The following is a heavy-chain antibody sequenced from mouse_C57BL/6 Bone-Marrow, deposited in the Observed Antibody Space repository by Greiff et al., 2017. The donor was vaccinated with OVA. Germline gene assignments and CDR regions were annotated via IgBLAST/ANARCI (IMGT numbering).Heavy chain of an antibody. CDR2: INPSNGGT. CDR3: ARGDSSGPYYYAMDY. CDR1: GYTFTSYW. V-gene: IGHV1-53*01. D-gene: IGHD3-2*02. Sequence: QVQLQQPGTELVKPGASVKLSCKASGYTFTSYWMHWVKQRPGQGLEWIGNINPSNGGTYYNEKFKSKATLTVDKSSSTAYMQLSSLASEDSVVNYCARGDSSGPYYYAMDYWGQGTSVTVSA. J-gene: IGHJ4*01.